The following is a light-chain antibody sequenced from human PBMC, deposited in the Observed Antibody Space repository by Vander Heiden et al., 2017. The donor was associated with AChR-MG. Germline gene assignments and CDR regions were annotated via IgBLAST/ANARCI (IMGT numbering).Light chain of an antibody. CDR2: AAS. Sequence: DIQMTQCPSSLSASVGERVTFPCRARQSISNYLNGYQQKPGKAPKLLIYAASSMESGVPSRFSGSGSASDFTLTISRLQPEDFATYSCQQSYSTPWTFGQGTKVEIK. CDR1: QSISNY. V-gene: IGKV1-39*01. J-gene: IGKJ1*01. CDR3: QQSYSTPWT.